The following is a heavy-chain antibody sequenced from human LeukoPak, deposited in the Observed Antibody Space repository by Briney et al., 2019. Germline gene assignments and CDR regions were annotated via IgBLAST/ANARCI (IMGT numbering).Heavy chain of an antibody. CDR1: GFSFSSSW. Sequence: GGSLRLSCAASGFSFSSSWMSWVRQAPGKGLEWVANIKQDGSDKYYVDSVKGRFTISRDNARNSLYLQMNSLRAEDTAVYYCTLVQVAGVFDYWCQGTLVTVSS. CDR2: IKQDGSDK. J-gene: IGHJ4*02. CDR3: TLVQVAGVFDY. V-gene: IGHV3-7*03. D-gene: IGHD6-19*01.